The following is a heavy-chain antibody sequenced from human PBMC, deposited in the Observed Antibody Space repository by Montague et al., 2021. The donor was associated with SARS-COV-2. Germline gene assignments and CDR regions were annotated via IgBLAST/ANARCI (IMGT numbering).Heavy chain of an antibody. CDR1: GGSFSGYW. V-gene: IGHV4-34*01. CDR3: ARGAPGY. J-gene: IGHJ4*02. Sequence: SETLPLTCAVYGGSFSGYWWTWIRQSPGKGLEWIGGINDSGTTKYNPSLKSRVTISVDTSKNQFSLDLTSVTVADTAVYYCARGAPGYWGQGTLVTVSS. CDR2: INDSGTT.